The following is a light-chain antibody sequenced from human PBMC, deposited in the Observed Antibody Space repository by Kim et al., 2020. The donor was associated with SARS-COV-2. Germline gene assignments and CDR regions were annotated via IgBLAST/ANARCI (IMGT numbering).Light chain of an antibody. CDR3: LQYDNRLIT. CDR1: QGISNF. J-gene: IGKJ5*01. CDR2: GAS. V-gene: IGKV1-33*01. Sequence: ASIGDTVTITCQASQGISNFLNWYQQKPGKAPRLLIYGASNLEAGVPSRFSGSGSGTDFSFTIDSLQPEDIATYDCLQYDNRLITLGQGTRLEIK.